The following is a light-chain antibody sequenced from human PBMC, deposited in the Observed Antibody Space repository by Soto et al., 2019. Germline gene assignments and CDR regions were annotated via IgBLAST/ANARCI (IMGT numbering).Light chain of an antibody. CDR1: SSDVGGYNY. J-gene: IGLJ2*01. V-gene: IGLV2-14*01. CDR3: TSYTSSNTLI. Sequence: QSALTQPASVSGSPGQSITISCTGTSSDVGGYNYVSWYQQYPGKAHKVMIYEVTNRPSGVSNRFYCSNAGNTSSLTISGLQAEDEADYYCTSYTSSNTLIFGGGTKLTVL. CDR2: EVT.